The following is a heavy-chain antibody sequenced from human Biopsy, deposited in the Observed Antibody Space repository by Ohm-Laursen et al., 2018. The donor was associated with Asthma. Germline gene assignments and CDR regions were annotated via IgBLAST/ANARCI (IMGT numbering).Heavy chain of an antibody. CDR2: INSVFGTT. CDR3: AREAGSCISRTCYSLDL. D-gene: IGHD2-2*01. J-gene: IGHJ5*02. CDR1: GGTFNTYV. V-gene: IGHV1-69*13. Sequence: SVKVSCKSLGGTFNTYVIGWVRQAPGQGLEGMGGINSVFGTTTYPQKFQDRVTITADDSTSTVYMELSSLRSEDTAVYYCAREAGSCISRTCYSLDLWGQGTLVTVSS.